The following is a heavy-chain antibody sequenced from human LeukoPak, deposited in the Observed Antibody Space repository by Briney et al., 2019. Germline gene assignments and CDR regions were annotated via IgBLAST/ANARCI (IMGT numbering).Heavy chain of an antibody. CDR1: GFTFSSYS. CDR2: ISSSSSYI. CDR3: AREEVATSFVDY. Sequence: GGSLRLSCAASGFTFSSYSMNWVRQAPGKGLEWVSSISSSSSYIYYADSVKGRFTISRDNAKNSLYLQMNSLRAEDTAVYYCAREEVATSFVDYWGQGPVSASP. D-gene: IGHD5-12*01. V-gene: IGHV3-21*01. J-gene: IGHJ4*02.